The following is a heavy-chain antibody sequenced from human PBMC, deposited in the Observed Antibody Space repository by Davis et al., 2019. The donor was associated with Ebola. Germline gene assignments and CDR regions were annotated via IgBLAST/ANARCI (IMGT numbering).Heavy chain of an antibody. D-gene: IGHD3-10*01. CDR3: ANYYGSGSYRFGPRFDY. CDR1: GFTFSSYC. Sequence: GESLKISCAASGFTFSSYCMHWVRQAPGKGLELAAVIWYDGSNKYYADSVKGRFTISRDNSKNTLYLQMNSLRAEDTAVYYCANYYGSGSYRFGPRFDYWGQGTLVTVSS. V-gene: IGHV3-33*06. CDR2: IWYDGSNK. J-gene: IGHJ4*02.